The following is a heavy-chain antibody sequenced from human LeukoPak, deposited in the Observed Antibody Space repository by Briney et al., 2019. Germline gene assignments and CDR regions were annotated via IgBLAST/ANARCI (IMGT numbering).Heavy chain of an antibody. D-gene: IGHD6-19*01. Sequence: GGPLRLSCAASGFTFSSYATHWVRQAPGKGLEWVAVISYDGSNKYYADSVKGRSTISRDNSKNTLYLQMNSLRAEDTAVYYCARDIAVAIDYWGQGTLVTVSS. J-gene: IGHJ4*02. CDR2: ISYDGSNK. CDR3: ARDIAVAIDY. CDR1: GFTFSSYA. V-gene: IGHV3-30*04.